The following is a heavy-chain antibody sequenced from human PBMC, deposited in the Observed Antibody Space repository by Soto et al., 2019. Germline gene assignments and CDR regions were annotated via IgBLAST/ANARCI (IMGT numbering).Heavy chain of an antibody. CDR3: ARGSGGYCSGGSFYSLYYCDGMDV. J-gene: IGHJ6*02. D-gene: IGHD2-15*01. CDR2: IIPIFGTA. CDR1: GGTFSSYA. Sequence: SVTISCKASGGTFSSYAISWVRQAPGQGLEWMGGIIPIFGTANYAQKFQGRVTITADESTSTAYMELSSLRSEDTAVYYCARGSGGYCSGGSFYSLYYCDGMDVGG. V-gene: IGHV1-69*13.